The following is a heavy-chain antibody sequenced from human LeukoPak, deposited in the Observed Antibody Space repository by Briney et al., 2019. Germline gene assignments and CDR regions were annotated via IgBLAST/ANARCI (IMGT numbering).Heavy chain of an antibody. D-gene: IGHD1-7*01. CDR2: IKQDGSQK. Sequence: GGSLRLSCAASGFTFSSYWMSWVRQAPGKGLEWVANIKQDGSQKYYVDSVKGRFTISRDNAKNSLYLQMNSLRAEDTAVYYCAKDFVRLNYVSTPTQKRLPYYYGMDVWGQGTTVTVSS. CDR1: GFTFSSYW. J-gene: IGHJ6*02. V-gene: IGHV3-7*03. CDR3: AKDFVRLNYVSTPTQKRLPYYYGMDV.